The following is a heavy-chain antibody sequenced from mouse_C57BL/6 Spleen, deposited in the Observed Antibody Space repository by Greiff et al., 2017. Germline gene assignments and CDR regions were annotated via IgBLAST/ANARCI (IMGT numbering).Heavy chain of an antibody. J-gene: IGHJ2*01. V-gene: IGHV1-26*01. CDR1: GYTFTDYY. D-gene: IGHD1-1*01. Sequence: EVQLQQSGPELVKPGASVKISCKASGYTFTDYYMNWVKQSHGKSLEWIGDINPNNGGTSYNQKFKGKATLTVDKSSSTAYMELRSLTSEDSAVYYCARKAYYYGSSAYWGQGTTLTVSS. CDR2: INPNNGGT. CDR3: ARKAYYYGSSAY.